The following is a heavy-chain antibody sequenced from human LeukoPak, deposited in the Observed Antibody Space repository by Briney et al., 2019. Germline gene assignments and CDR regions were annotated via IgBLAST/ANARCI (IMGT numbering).Heavy chain of an antibody. V-gene: IGHV3-23*01. D-gene: IGHD3-10*01. Sequence: PGGSLRLSCAASGFTFSSYAMSWVRQAPGKGLEWVSAISGSGGSTYYADSVKGRFTISRDSSKNTLYLQMNSLRAEDTAVYYCAKDASALWFGDLSYYFDNWGQGTLVTVSS. CDR3: AKDASALWFGDLSYYFDN. CDR2: ISGSGGST. J-gene: IGHJ4*02. CDR1: GFTFSSYA.